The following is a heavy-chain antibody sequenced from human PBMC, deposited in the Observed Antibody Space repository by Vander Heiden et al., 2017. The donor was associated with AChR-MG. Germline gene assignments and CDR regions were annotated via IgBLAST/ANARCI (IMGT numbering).Heavy chain of an antibody. D-gene: IGHD5-12*01. CDR3: AREMATGHGDY. Sequence: QVQPVESGGGVVQPGRSLRLPCAASGFTFSGYGMHWVRQAPGKGLEWVAVIWYDGSNKYYADSVKGRFTISRDNSKNTLYLQMNSLRAEDTAVYYCAREMATGHGDYWGQGTLVTVSS. V-gene: IGHV3-33*01. CDR1: GFTFSGYG. J-gene: IGHJ4*02. CDR2: IWYDGSNK.